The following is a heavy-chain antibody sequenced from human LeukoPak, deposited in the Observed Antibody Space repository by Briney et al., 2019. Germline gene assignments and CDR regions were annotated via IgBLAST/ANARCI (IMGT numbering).Heavy chain of an antibody. D-gene: IGHD2-15*01. CDR1: GYTFTGYY. Sequence: ASVKVSCKASGYTFTGYYMHWVRQAPGQGLEWMGWINPNSGGTNYAQKFQGRVTMTRDTSISTAYMELSRLRSDDTGVYYCARPVVDCSGGSCSSHFDYWGQGTLVTVSS. V-gene: IGHV1-2*02. CDR3: ARPVVDCSGGSCSSHFDY. CDR2: INPNSGGT. J-gene: IGHJ4*02.